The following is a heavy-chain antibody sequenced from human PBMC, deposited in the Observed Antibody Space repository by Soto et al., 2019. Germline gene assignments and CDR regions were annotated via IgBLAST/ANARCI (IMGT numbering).Heavy chain of an antibody. CDR2: LYYGRSA. Sequence: QVQLQESGPGLVKPSETLSLTCAVSGDSISTYYCMWIRQPPGKGLESIGYLYYGRSANYNPSLKSRVTLSVDTSTNQCSLTLSSMTAADTTVYYCALRSMAVVPEYWGQGTLVTVSS. D-gene: IGHD3-22*01. J-gene: IGHJ4*02. CDR1: GDSISTYY. V-gene: IGHV4-59*01. CDR3: ALRSMAVVPEY.